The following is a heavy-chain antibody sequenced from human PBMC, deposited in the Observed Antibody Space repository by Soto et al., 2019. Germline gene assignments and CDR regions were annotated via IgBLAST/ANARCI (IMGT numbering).Heavy chain of an antibody. J-gene: IGHJ4*02. CDR2: IYWDDDK. CDR3: AHRVLRTVFGLVTTTAIYFDF. Sequence: QITLNESGPTQVKPRQTLTLTCTFSGFSLTTSGVGVGWIRQSPGKAPEWLALIYWDDDKCYSPSLKSRLTNTKDTSKNQVVLTMADLDPADTATYYCAHRVLRTVFGLVTTTAIYFDFWGQGTPVAVSS. V-gene: IGHV2-5*02. D-gene: IGHD3-3*01. CDR1: GFSLTTSGVG.